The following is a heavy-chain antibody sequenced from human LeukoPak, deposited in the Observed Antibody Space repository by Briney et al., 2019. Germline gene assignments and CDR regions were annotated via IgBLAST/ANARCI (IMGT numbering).Heavy chain of an antibody. CDR2: ISSSSSYI. CDR1: GFTFSDYS. V-gene: IGHV3-21*03. J-gene: IGHJ3*02. Sequence: PGGSLRLSCAASGFTFSDYSMSWVRQAPGKGLEWVSSISSSSSYIYYADSMKGRFTISRDYAKNSLYLQMKSLRAEDTAVYYCARALGASLPGLGWKWIYGSGSYLFSDAFDIWGQGTMVTVSS. D-gene: IGHD3-10*01. CDR3: ARALGASLPGLGWKWIYGSGSYLFSDAFDI.